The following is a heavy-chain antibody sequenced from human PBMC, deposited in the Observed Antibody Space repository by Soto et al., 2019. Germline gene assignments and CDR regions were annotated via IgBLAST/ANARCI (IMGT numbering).Heavy chain of an antibody. J-gene: IGHJ4*02. CDR3: AKSIAPWLTYFDY. CDR2: ISSSSSYI. Sequence: GGSLRLSCAASGFTFSSYSMNWVRQAPGKGLEWVSSISSSSSYIYYADSVKGRFTISRDNSKNSLYLQMNSLRAEDTAVYYCAKSIAPWLTYFDYWGQGTLVTVSS. CDR1: GFTFSSYS. V-gene: IGHV3-21*04. D-gene: IGHD6-6*01.